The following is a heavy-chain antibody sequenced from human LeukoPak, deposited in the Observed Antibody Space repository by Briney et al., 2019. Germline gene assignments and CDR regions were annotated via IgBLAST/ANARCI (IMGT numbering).Heavy chain of an antibody. Sequence: ASVKDSCKASGYTFTGYYMHWVRQAPGQGLESMGWINPNSGGTNYAQKFQGRVTMTRDTSISTAYMELSRLRSDDSAVYYCASEVERGSGYYPHLFDYWGQGTLVTVSS. CDR3: ASEVERGSGYYPHLFDY. V-gene: IGHV1-2*02. J-gene: IGHJ4*02. CDR2: INPNSGGT. CDR1: GYTFTGYY. D-gene: IGHD3-22*01.